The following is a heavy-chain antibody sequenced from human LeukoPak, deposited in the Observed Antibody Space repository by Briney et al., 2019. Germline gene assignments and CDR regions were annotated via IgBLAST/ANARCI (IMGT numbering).Heavy chain of an antibody. CDR2: VTNKANNYTS. V-gene: IGHV3-72*01. CDR3: ARTELAVAGF. Sequence: PGGSLRLSCAASGFTFSDHSMNWVRQAPGKGLEWVGRVTNKANNYTSQYAASVKDRFTISRDNSENSLYLQMNSLKTEDTAVYYCARTELAVAGFWGQGTLVTVSS. J-gene: IGHJ4*02. CDR1: GFTFSDHS. D-gene: IGHD6-19*01.